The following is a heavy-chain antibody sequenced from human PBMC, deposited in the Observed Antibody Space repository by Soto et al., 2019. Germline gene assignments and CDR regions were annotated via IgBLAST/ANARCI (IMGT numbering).Heavy chain of an antibody. CDR3: ATAGDYYDSSGYWY. D-gene: IGHD3-22*01. V-gene: IGHV1-69*01. CDR1: GGTFSSYA. Sequence: QVQLVQSGAEVKKPGSSVKVSCKASGGTFSSYAISWVRQAPGQGLEWMGGIIPIFGTANYAQKFQGRVTITADESTGTAYMELSSLRSEDTAVYYCATAGDYYDSSGYWYWGQGTLVTVSS. CDR2: IIPIFGTA. J-gene: IGHJ4*02.